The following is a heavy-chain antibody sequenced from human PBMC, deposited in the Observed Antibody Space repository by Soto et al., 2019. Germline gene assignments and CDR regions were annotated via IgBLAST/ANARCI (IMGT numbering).Heavy chain of an antibody. D-gene: IGHD3-22*01. Sequence: ASVKVSCKASGYTFTSYGISWVRQAPGQGLEWMGWISAYNGNTNYAQKLQGRVTMTTDTSTSTAYMELRSLRSDDTAVYYCARVVPMIVVVITPQPLSWSDPWGQGTLVTVSS. CDR2: ISAYNGNT. CDR3: ARVVPMIVVVITPQPLSWSDP. V-gene: IGHV1-18*01. J-gene: IGHJ5*02. CDR1: GYTFTSYG.